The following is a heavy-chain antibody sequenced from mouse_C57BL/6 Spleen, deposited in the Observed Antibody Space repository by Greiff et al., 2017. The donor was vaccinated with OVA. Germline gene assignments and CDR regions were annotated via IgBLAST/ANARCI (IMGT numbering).Heavy chain of an antibody. Sequence: EVQLQQSGPELVKPGASVKISCKASGYSFTGYYMNWVKQSPEKSLEWIGEINPSTGGTTYNQKFKAKATLTIDKSSSTAYMQLKSLTSEDSAVYYCARIYYGNYDYAMDYWGQGTSVTVSS. CDR3: ARIYYGNYDYAMDY. CDR2: INPSTGGT. J-gene: IGHJ4*01. V-gene: IGHV1-42*01. D-gene: IGHD2-1*01. CDR1: GYSFTGYY.